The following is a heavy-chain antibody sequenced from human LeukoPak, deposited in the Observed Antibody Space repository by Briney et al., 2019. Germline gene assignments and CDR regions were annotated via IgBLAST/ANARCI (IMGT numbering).Heavy chain of an antibody. Sequence: SETLSLTCTVSGGSISSNYWSWIRQPAGKGLEWIGRIYTSGSTTYNPSLKSRVTMSVDTSKTQFSLKLSSVTAADTAVYYCARESPGMIVVADAFDIWGQGTMVTVSS. V-gene: IGHV4-4*07. D-gene: IGHD3-22*01. J-gene: IGHJ3*02. CDR2: IYTSGST. CDR3: ARESPGMIVVADAFDI. CDR1: GGSISSNY.